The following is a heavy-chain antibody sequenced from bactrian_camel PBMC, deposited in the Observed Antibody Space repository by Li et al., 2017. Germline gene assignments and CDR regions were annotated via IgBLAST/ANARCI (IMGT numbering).Heavy chain of an antibody. CDR2: IHYDGAETTT. V-gene: IGHV3S26*01. CDR1: GDTIGSYC. CDR3: AVESGVGCPYAGGWNAVLFLKH. D-gene: IGHD7*01. J-gene: IGHJ4*01. Sequence: HVQLVESGGGSVQAGGSLRLSCVASGDTIGSYCMGWFRQAPGKERKGVAHIHYDGAETTTTYARSVKGRFIISKNYAENILNLQMDALRPEDSGMYFCAVESGVGCPYAGGWNAVLFLKHRGQGTQVTVS.